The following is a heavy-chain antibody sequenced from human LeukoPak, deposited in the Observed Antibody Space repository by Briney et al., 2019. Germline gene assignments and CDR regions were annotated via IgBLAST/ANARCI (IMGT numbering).Heavy chain of an antibody. CDR2: INEDATTI. CDR1: GFALSAYW. CDR3: VRDLILVWTPGDDFDF. V-gene: IGHV3-74*01. D-gene: IGHD3-16*01. Sequence: GGSLRLSCAASGFALSAYWMHWVRQAPGKGLEWVSRINEDATTITYADSVKGRFIISRDNSKKSLYLQMNNLRAEDTAVYYCVRDLILVWTPGDDFDFWGQGTLVIVSS. J-gene: IGHJ4*02.